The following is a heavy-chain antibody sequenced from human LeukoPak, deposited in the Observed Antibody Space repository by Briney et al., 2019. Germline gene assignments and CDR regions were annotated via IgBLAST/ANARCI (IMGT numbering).Heavy chain of an antibody. Sequence: PGGSLRLSCAASGFTFSSYGMHWVRQAPGKGLEWVSAISGSGGSTYYADSVKGRFTISRDNSKNTVYLQMNSLRAEDTAVFYCARLVATAGRLYFDYWGQGTLVTVSS. CDR3: ARLVATAGRLYFDY. CDR2: ISGSGGST. V-gene: IGHV3-23*01. J-gene: IGHJ4*02. D-gene: IGHD6-13*01. CDR1: GFTFSSYG.